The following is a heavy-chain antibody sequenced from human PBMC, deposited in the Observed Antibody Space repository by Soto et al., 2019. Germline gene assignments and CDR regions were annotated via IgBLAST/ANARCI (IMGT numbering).Heavy chain of an antibody. D-gene: IGHD3-10*01. J-gene: IGHJ6*02. CDR3: AREDPRGGYYCDGMDV. CDR2: ISAYNGNT. CDR1: GYTFTSYG. Sequence: QVQLVQSGAEVKKPGASVKVSCKASGYTFTSYGISWVRQAPGQGLEWMGWISAYNGNTNYAQKLQGRVTMTRDTSTSTAYMELRSLRSDDTAVYYCAREDPRGGYYCDGMDVWGQGTTVTVSS. V-gene: IGHV1-18*01.